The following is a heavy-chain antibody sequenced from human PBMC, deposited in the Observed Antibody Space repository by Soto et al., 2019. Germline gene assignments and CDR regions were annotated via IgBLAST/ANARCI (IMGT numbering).Heavy chain of an antibody. V-gene: IGHV4-39*01. CDR3: ARGLGVLLWFGELGTRFDP. CDR1: GGSISSSSYY. D-gene: IGHD3-10*01. Sequence: SETLSLTCTVSGGSISSSSYYWGWIRQPPGKGLEWIGSIYYSGSTYYNPSLKSRVTISVDTSKNQFSLKLSSVTAADTAVYYCARGLGVLLWFGELGTRFDPWGQGTLVTVSS. CDR2: IYYSGST. J-gene: IGHJ5*02.